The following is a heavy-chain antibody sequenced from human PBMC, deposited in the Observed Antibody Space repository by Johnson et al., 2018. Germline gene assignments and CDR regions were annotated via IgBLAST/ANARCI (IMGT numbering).Heavy chain of an antibody. CDR2: IKRKTDGGTT. CDR3: TTVGVVPPANYYYDMDV. CDR1: GFTFSNAW. V-gene: IGHV3-15*07. J-gene: IGHJ6*02. D-gene: IGHD2-2*01. Sequence: VQLVQSGGGLVKPGGSXRLSCAASGFTFSNAWMNWVRQAPGKGLEWVGRIKRKTDGGTTDYAAPVKGRFTISRDDSKTTLYLQMNNLKTEDTAVYYCTTVGVVPPANYYYDMDVWGQGTTVTVSS.